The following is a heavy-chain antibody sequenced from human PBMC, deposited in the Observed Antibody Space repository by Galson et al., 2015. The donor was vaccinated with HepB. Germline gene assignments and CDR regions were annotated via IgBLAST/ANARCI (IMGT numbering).Heavy chain of an antibody. V-gene: IGHV3-23*01. CDR3: AKVERITIFGVVTN. J-gene: IGHJ4*02. D-gene: IGHD3-3*01. Sequence: SLRLSCAASGFTFSSYAMSWVRQAPGKGLEWVSAISGSGGSTYYADSVKGRFTISRDNSKNTLYLQMNSLRAEDTAVHYCAKVERITIFGVVTNWGQGTLVTVSS. CDR1: GFTFSSYA. CDR2: ISGSGGST.